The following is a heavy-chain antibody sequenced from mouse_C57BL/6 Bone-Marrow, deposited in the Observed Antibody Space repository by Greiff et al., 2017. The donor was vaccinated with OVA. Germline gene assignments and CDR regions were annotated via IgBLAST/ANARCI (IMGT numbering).Heavy chain of an antibody. CDR3: ARWYYGTLYYFDY. CDR2: IYPRSGNT. J-gene: IGHJ2*01. D-gene: IGHD1-1*01. CDR1: GYTFTSYG. Sequence: VKLMESGAELARPGASVKLSCKASGYTFTSYGISWVKQRTGQGLEWIGEIYPRSGNTYYNEKFKGKATLTADKSSSTAYMELRSLTSEDSAVYFCARWYYGTLYYFDYWGQGTTLTVSS. V-gene: IGHV1-81*01.